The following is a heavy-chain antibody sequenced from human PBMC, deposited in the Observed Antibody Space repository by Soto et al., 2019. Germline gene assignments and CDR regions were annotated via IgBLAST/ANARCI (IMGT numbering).Heavy chain of an antibody. Sequence: EAQLLESGGNLVQPGGSLRLSCTASGFIFSSYAMTWVRQAPGKGLEWVSVISGSGDSTNYGDSVQGRFTISRDNSKSTLYLQMNSLRAENTAVYYCAKSSGIAALKLVDFWCQGTLVTVSS. CDR2: ISGSGDST. D-gene: IGHD6-13*01. J-gene: IGHJ4*02. CDR1: GFIFSSYA. CDR3: AKSSGIAALKLVDF. V-gene: IGHV3-23*01.